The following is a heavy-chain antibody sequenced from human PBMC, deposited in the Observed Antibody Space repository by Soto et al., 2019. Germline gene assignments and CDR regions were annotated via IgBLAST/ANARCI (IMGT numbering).Heavy chain of an antibody. CDR2: IYSGGTT. CDR3: ARGGSGSDWDYYGMDV. Sequence: EVQLVESGGGLVQPGGSLRLFCAVSALTDSKNYMRWVRHPPGKGLVWVSVIYSGGTTYYADSVKDRFSISRDNSKSTLYLQMDNLRAGDTAVYYCARGGSGSDWDYYGMDVWGQGTTVTVSS. D-gene: IGHD3-10*01. J-gene: IGHJ6*02. V-gene: IGHV3-66*01. CDR1: ALTDSKNY.